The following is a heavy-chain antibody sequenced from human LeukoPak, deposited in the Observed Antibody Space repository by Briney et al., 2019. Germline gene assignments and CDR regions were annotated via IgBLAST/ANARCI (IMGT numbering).Heavy chain of an antibody. CDR2: VSYNGAET. V-gene: IGHV3-23*01. CDR3: AKGVRDGYNSPIDY. D-gene: IGHD5-24*01. Sequence: GGSLRLSCAASGFTFSNYDMNWVRQAPGKGLEWVSGVSYNGAETYYVDSVKGRFIISRDTSKNTLYLQMNSPRAEDTAVYYCAKGVRDGYNSPIDYWGQGTLVTVSS. J-gene: IGHJ4*02. CDR1: GFTFSNYD.